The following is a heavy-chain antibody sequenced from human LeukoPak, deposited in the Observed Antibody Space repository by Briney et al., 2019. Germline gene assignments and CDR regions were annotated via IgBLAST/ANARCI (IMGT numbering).Heavy chain of an antibody. CDR3: VRRGIGYPVDP. D-gene: IGHD6-13*01. CDR1: GGSISSSSYY. Sequence: SETLSLTCTVSGGSISSSSYYWGWIRQPPGKGLEWIGSIYYSGSTYYNPSLKSRVTISVDTSKNQFSLKLSSVTAADTAVYYCVRRGIGYPVDPWGQGTLVTVSS. J-gene: IGHJ5*02. CDR2: IYYSGST. V-gene: IGHV4-39*01.